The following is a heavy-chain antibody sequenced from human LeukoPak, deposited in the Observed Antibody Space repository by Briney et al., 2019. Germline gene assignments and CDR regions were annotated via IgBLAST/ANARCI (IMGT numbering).Heavy chain of an antibody. CDR1: GGSISSYS. D-gene: IGHD3-3*01. V-gene: IGHV4-59*08. J-gene: IGHJ4*02. Sequence: SETLSLTCTVSGGSISSYSWNWIRQPPGKGLEWIGHISYSGNTNYNPSLKSRVTISVDTSKNQFSLKLSSVTAADTAVYYCARQRFLEWYFDYWGQGTLVTVSS. CDR3: ARQRFLEWYFDY. CDR2: ISYSGNT.